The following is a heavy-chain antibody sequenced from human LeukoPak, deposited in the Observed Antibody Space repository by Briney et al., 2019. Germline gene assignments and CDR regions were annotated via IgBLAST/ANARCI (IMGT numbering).Heavy chain of an antibody. D-gene: IGHD6-19*01. Sequence: PGGSLRLSCAASGVTFSSYSMNWVRQAPGKGLEWVSSISSSSSYIYYADSVKGRFTISRDNAKNSLYLQMNSLRAEDTAVYYCAARGVAVAGTDYWGQGTLVTVSS. CDR2: ISSSSSYI. CDR3: AARGVAVAGTDY. V-gene: IGHV3-21*01. CDR1: GVTFSSYS. J-gene: IGHJ4*02.